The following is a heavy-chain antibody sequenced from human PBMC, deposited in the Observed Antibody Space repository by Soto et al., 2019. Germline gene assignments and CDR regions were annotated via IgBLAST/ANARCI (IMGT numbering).Heavy chain of an antibody. CDR1: GDSINSDKYY. CDR3: ARLEGLATISYYFDF. Sequence: QLQLQESGPGLVKPSETLSLTCSVSGDSINSDKYYWGWIRQPPGKGLEWIGSNYYRGNTYYNPSLQPRVPISLDKSKSQFSLKLNSVTAADSAVYFCARLEGLATISYYFDFWGQGALVTVSS. D-gene: IGHD3-9*01. CDR2: NYYRGNT. V-gene: IGHV4-39*01. J-gene: IGHJ4*02.